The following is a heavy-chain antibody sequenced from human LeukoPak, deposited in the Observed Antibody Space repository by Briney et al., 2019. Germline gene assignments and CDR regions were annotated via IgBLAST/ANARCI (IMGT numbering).Heavy chain of an antibody. J-gene: IGHJ3*02. CDR2: IYYSGST. CDR3: ARDDYGDPRGGAFDI. CDR1: GGSISSYY. V-gene: IGHV4-59*01. D-gene: IGHD4-17*01. Sequence: SETLSLTCTVSGGSISSYYWSWIRQPPGKGLEWIGYIYYSGSTTYNPSPKSRVTISGDTSKNQFSLKLSSVTAADTAVYYCARDDYGDPRGGAFDIWGQGTMVTVSS.